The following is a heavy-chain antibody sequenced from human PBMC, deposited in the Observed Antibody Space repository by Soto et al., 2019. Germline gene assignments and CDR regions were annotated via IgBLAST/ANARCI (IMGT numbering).Heavy chain of an antibody. CDR1: GFTFSSYS. J-gene: IGHJ4*02. V-gene: IGHV3-48*02. CDR3: ARETSLDY. Sequence: EVQLVESGGGLVQPGGSLRLSCAASGFTFSSYSMNWVRQAPGKGLEWVSYISGTGTPIYYADSVMGRFTISRDNAKNSLYLQMSSLRDEDTAFYYCARETSLDYWGQGTLVTVSS. CDR2: ISGTGTPI.